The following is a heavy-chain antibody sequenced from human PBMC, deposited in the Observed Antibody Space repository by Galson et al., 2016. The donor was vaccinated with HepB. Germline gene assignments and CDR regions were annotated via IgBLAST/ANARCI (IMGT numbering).Heavy chain of an antibody. V-gene: IGHV3-74*01. D-gene: IGHD3-16*01. Sequence: SLRLSCAASGFNFITTWMHWVRQGPGKGLVWVSRINGDGRITNYADSVRGRFTISRDNAKNTVSLQMNSLRAEDTAIYYCVRDFLWGEGADAFDIWGQGTRVTVSS. CDR3: VRDFLWGEGADAFDI. J-gene: IGHJ3*02. CDR1: GFNFITTW. CDR2: INGDGRIT.